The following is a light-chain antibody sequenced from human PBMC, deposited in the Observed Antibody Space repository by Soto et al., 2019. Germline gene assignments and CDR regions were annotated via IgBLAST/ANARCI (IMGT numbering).Light chain of an antibody. V-gene: IGKV1-5*03. CDR3: QQYNSYWM. J-gene: IGKJ1*01. Sequence: DIPMTQSPSTLSASVGDRVTITCRASQSISSWLAWYQQKPGKAPKLLIYKASSLESGVPSRFSGSGSGTEFTLTISGLQPDDFATYYGQQYNSYWMFGQGTKVEIK. CDR1: QSISSW. CDR2: KAS.